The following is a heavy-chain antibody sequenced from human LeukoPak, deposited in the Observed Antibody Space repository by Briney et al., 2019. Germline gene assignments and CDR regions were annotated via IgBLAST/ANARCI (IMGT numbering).Heavy chain of an antibody. V-gene: IGHV3-7*01. Sequence: GGSLRLSCAASGFTFSSYYMYWVRQAPGKGLEWVANIKQDGSEKYYVDSVKGRFTISRDNTKNSVYLQMNSLGAEDTAVYYCATAPEPTWGSYPLRYWGQGTLVTVSS. CDR3: ATAPEPTWGSYPLRY. J-gene: IGHJ4*02. CDR1: GFTFSSYY. D-gene: IGHD3-16*01. CDR2: IKQDGSEK.